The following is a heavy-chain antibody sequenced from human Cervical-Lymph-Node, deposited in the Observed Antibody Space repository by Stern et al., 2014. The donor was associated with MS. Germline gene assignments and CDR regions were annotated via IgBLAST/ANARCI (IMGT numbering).Heavy chain of an antibody. Sequence: QVQLVQSGSELKKPGASVKVSCKASGYTFKVYPMNWVRQAPGQGLEWMGWININTGDATYAQDFTGRFVFPFDTSVSTAYLQITSLKAEDTAVYYCARVGEVTRSSSGHYYSHGMDVWGQGTTVTVSS. CDR2: ININTGDA. D-gene: IGHD6-6*01. CDR3: ARVGEVTRSSSGHYYSHGMDV. CDR1: GYTFKVYP. V-gene: IGHV7-4-1*02. J-gene: IGHJ6*02.